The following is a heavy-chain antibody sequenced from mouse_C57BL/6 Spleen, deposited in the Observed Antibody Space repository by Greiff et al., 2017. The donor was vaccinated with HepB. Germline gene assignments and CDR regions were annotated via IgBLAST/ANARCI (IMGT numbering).Heavy chain of an antibody. V-gene: IGHV1-42*01. CDR1: GYSFTGYY. CDR2: INPSTGGT. Sequence: VQLQQSGPELVKPGASVKISCKASGYSFTGYYMNWVKQSPEKSLEWIGEINPSTGGTTYNQKFKAKATLTVDKSSSTAYMQLKSLTSEDSAVDYCARPLYDFYAMDYWGQGTSVTVSS. CDR3: ARPLYDFYAMDY. D-gene: IGHD2-3*01. J-gene: IGHJ4*01.